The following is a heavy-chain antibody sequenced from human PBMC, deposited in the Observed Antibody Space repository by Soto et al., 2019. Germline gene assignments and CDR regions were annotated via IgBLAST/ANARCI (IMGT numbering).Heavy chain of an antibody. V-gene: IGHV4-59*08. CDR3: ARTFLGPVLLADSFVDNSYYMDV. CDR1: GGSISNFY. J-gene: IGHJ6*03. Sequence: SETLSLTCTVSGGSISNFYWSWIRQPPGKGLEWIGYVYYTGSTSYNPSLKRRVTFSADSSRGQFSLRLNSVTAADTAVYYCARTFLGPVLLADSFVDNSYYMDVWGKGTRVTVP. CDR2: VYYTGST. D-gene: IGHD3-16*01.